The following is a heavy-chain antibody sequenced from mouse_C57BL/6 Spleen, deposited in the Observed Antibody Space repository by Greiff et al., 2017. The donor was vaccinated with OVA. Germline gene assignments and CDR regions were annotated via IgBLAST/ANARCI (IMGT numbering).Heavy chain of an antibody. CDR1: GYAFSSSW. CDR3: ARWDYDYGDY. J-gene: IGHJ2*01. D-gene: IGHD2-4*01. V-gene: IGHV1-82*01. CDR2: IYPGAGDT. Sequence: VQLQQSGPELVKPGASVKISCTASGYAFSSSWMNWVKQRPGKGLEWIGRIYPGAGDTNYNGKFKGKATLTADKSSSTAYMQLSSLTSEDSAVYFCARWDYDYGDYWGQGTTLTVSS.